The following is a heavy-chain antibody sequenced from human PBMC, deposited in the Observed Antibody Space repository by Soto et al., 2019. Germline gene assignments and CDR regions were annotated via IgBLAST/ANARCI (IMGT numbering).Heavy chain of an antibody. CDR3: ARDSLGGSYYLDY. D-gene: IGHD1-26*01. CDR1: GFTFSDYG. V-gene: IGHV3-33*01. CDR2: IWYDGSIK. J-gene: IGHJ4*02. Sequence: GGSLRLSCAASGFTFSDYGMHWVRQAPGKGLEWVAVIWYDGSIKYYGDSVKGRFTISRDNSKNTLYLQMNSLRAEDTAVFYCARDSLGGSYYLDYWGQGTPVTVSS.